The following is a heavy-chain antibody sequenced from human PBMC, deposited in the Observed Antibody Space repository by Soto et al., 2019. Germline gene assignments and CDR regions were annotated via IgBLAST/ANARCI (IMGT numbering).Heavy chain of an antibody. CDR2: ISGSGGST. D-gene: IGHD6-19*01. CDR3: ARDLAVSAHAVPRRLQH. V-gene: IGHV3-23*01. CDR1: GSTYSSYD. Sequence: GVLRLSCAASGSTYSSYDRSWVRQAPGKGLEWVSGISGSGGSTYYADSVKGRFTMSRDNSKNTLYLQMNSLRGEDTAVYYCARDLAVSAHAVPRRLQHWGQGTLVPVSS. J-gene: IGHJ1*01.